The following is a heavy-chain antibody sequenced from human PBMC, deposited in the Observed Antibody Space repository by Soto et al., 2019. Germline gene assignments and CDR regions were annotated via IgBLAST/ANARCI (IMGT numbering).Heavy chain of an antibody. CDR2: SYYSGST. V-gene: IGHV4-39*01. J-gene: IGHJ4*02. CDR1: GGSISSSSYY. D-gene: IGHD3-3*01. CDR3: ARHRAYDFWSGYYMYYFDY. Sequence: SETLSLTCTVSGGSISSSSYYWGWIRQPPGKGLEWIGSSYYSGSTYYNPSLKSRVTISVDTSKNQFSLKLSSVTAADTAVYYCARHRAYDFWSGYYMYYFDYWGQGTLVTVSS.